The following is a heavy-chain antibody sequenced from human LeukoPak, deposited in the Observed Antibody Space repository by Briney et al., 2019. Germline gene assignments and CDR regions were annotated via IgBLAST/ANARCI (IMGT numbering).Heavy chain of an antibody. CDR2: INPNSGAT. V-gene: IGHV1-2*02. D-gene: IGHD4-11*01. J-gene: IGHJ4*02. Sequence: ASVKVSCKASGYTFIGYYMHWVRQAPGQGLEWMGWINPNSGATNYAQKFQGRATMTRDTSISTTYMELSSLRSDDTAVYYCARVTSFDYWGQGTLVTVSS. CDR1: GYTFIGYY. CDR3: ARVTSFDY.